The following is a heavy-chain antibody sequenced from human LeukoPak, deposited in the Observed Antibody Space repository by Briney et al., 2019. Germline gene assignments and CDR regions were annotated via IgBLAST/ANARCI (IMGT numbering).Heavy chain of an antibody. CDR1: GGSVNSGSYY. CDR3: ARCTSTSCYNFDY. J-gene: IGHJ4*02. Sequence: SETLSLTCAVSGGSVNSGSYYWNWIRQSAGKGLEWIGHIYTSGSTNCNPSLKSRVTISLDTSKNQFSLEVNSVAAADTAVYYCARCTSTSCYNFDYWGQGTLVTVSS. V-gene: IGHV4-61*09. D-gene: IGHD2-2*02. CDR2: IYTSGST.